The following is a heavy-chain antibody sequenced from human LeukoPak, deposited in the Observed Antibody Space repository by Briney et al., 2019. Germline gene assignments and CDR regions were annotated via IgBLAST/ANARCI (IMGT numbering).Heavy chain of an antibody. D-gene: IGHD1-26*01. CDR3: ARDPGSAWDYFDY. CDR1: GYTFTGYY. J-gene: IGHJ4*02. V-gene: IGHV1-2*02. Sequence: ASVKVSCKASGYTFTGYYMHWVRQAPGRGLEWMGWINPNSGGTNYAQKLQGRVTMTTDTSTSTAYMELRSLRSDDTAVYYCARDPGSAWDYFDYWGQGTLVTVSS. CDR2: INPNSGGT.